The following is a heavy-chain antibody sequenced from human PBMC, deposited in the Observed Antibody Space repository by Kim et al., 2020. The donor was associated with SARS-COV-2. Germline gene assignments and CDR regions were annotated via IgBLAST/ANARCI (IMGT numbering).Heavy chain of an antibody. CDR1: GFTFSDYG. CDR2: ISHDGSNT. D-gene: IGHD3-3*01. V-gene: IGHV3-30*18. Sequence: GGSLRLSCAASGFTFSDYGMHWVRQASGKGLEWVAVISHDGSNTYYADSVKGRFTISRDNSKYTLYLQMNSLRVEDTAVYYCAKGVAWGQGTLVTVSS. J-gene: IGHJ5*02. CDR3: AKGVA.